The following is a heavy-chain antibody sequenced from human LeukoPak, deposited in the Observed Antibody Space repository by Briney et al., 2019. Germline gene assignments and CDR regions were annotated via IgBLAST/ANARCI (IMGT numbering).Heavy chain of an antibody. CDR3: ARATGSLFFDY. V-gene: IGHV3-48*03. D-gene: IGHD1-1*01. CDR1: GFTFSSYE. Sequence: PGGSLRLSCAASGFTFSSYEMNWVRQAPGKGLEWVSYISSSGSTIYYADSVKGRFTISRDNAKNSLYLQMDSLRAEDTAVYYCARATGSLFFDYWGQGTLVTVSS. CDR2: ISSSGSTI. J-gene: IGHJ4*02.